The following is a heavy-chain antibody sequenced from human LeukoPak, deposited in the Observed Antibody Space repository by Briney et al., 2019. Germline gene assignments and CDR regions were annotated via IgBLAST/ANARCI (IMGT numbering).Heavy chain of an antibody. V-gene: IGHV1-8*02. CDR1: GYTFTSYG. J-gene: IGHJ5*02. D-gene: IGHD6-13*01. CDR2: MNPNSGNT. Sequence: ASVKVSCKASGYTFTSYGINWVRQATGQGLEWMGWMNPNSGNTGYAQKFQGRVTMTRNTSISTAYMELSSLRSEDTAVYYCARTGLIAAAGTGLRWFDPWGQGTLVTVSS. CDR3: ARTGLIAAAGTGLRWFDP.